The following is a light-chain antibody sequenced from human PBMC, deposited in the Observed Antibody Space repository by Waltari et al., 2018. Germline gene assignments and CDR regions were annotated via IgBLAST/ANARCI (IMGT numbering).Light chain of an antibody. Sequence: QSVLTQPPSVSGAPGQRVTISRTGSSSNIGAGYDVHWYQQLPGTAPKLLIYGNSNRPSGVPDRFSGSKSATSASLAITGLQAEDEADYYCQSYDSSLSGYVFGTGTKVTVL. CDR2: GNS. CDR1: SSNIGAGYD. CDR3: QSYDSSLSGYV. J-gene: IGLJ1*01. V-gene: IGLV1-40*01.